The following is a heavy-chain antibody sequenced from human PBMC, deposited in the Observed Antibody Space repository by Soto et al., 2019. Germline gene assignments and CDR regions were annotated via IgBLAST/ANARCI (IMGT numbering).Heavy chain of an antibody. D-gene: IGHD6-19*01. J-gene: IGHJ3*02. V-gene: IGHV3-11*01. CDR1: GFTFSDYY. Sequence: CGSLKLSSASSGFTFSDYYMSWIRQAPGKGLEWVSYISSSGSTIYYADSVKGRFTISRDNAKNSLYLQMNSLRAEDTAVYYCARWYRSGWWGPAFDIWGQGTMVTGSS. CDR3: ARWYRSGWWGPAFDI. CDR2: ISSSGSTI.